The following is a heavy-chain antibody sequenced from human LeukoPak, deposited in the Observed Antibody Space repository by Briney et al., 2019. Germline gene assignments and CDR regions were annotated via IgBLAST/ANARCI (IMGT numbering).Heavy chain of an antibody. Sequence: GRSLRLSCAASGFTFDDYAMHWVRQAPGKGLEWVSAISGSGGSTYYADSVKGRFTISRDNSKNTLYLQMNSLRAEDTAVYYCANAGIAVAGTDYWGQGTLVTVSS. CDR1: GFTFDDYA. CDR3: ANAGIAVAGTDY. CDR2: ISGSGGST. J-gene: IGHJ4*02. D-gene: IGHD6-19*01. V-gene: IGHV3-23*01.